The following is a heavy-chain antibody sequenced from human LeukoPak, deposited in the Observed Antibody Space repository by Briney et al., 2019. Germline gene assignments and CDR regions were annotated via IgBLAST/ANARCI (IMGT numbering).Heavy chain of an antibody. Sequence: GGSLRLSCVASGFTFSSYAMRWVRQAPGKGLEWVSLISGSGGSTYSAESVKGRFTISRDNSKNTLYLQMNSLRVEDTSVYYCAKGPRASGWTYFDYWGQGTLVTVSS. CDR2: ISGSGGST. CDR1: GFTFSSYA. CDR3: AKGPRASGWTYFDY. D-gene: IGHD6-19*01. J-gene: IGHJ4*02. V-gene: IGHV3-23*01.